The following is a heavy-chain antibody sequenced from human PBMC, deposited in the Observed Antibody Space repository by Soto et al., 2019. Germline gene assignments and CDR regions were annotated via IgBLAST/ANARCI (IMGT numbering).Heavy chain of an antibody. D-gene: IGHD6-6*01. CDR3: ARELTTSYSSSSAHDY. CDR1: GYTFTDFY. J-gene: IGHJ4*02. CDR2: INPNSGGT. Sequence: ASVKVSCKTSGYTFTDFYMHWVRQAPGQGLEWMGWINPNSGGTIYAQKFQGRVTMTRDTSISTAYMELSRLRSDDTAVYYCARELTTSYSSSSAHDYWGQGTLVTVSS. V-gene: IGHV1-2*02.